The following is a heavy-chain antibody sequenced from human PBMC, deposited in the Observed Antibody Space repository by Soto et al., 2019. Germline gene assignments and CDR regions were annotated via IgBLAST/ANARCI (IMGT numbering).Heavy chain of an antibody. V-gene: IGHV1-69*13. J-gene: IGHJ4*02. CDR1: GGTGSSYA. Sequence: SVKVSCKASGGTGSSYAISWVRQAPGQGLEWMGGIIPIFGTANYAQKFQGRVTITADESTSTAYMELSSLRSEDTAVYYCAREQLRLGELSSDYFDYWGQGTLVTVSS. D-gene: IGHD3-16*02. CDR2: IIPIFGTA. CDR3: AREQLRLGELSSDYFDY.